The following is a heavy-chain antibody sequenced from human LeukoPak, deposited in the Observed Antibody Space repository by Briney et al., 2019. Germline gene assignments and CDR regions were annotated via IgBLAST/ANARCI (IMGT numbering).Heavy chain of an antibody. Sequence: SVKVSCRASGGTFSSYAISWVRQAPGQGLEWMGGIIPIFGTANYAQKFQGRVTITADESTSTAYMELSSLRSEDTAVYYCARDRDHYYDSSGYYYPDAFDIWGQGTMVTVSS. CDR3: ARDRDHYYDSSGYYYPDAFDI. CDR2: IIPIFGTA. J-gene: IGHJ3*02. D-gene: IGHD3-22*01. CDR1: GGTFSSYA. V-gene: IGHV1-69*13.